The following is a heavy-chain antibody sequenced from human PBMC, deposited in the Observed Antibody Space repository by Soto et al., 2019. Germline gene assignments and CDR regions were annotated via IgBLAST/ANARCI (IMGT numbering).Heavy chain of an antibody. J-gene: IGHJ3*01. CDR2: TKTDGTT. D-gene: IGHD2-8*02. CDR1: GFTFSRHW. CDR3: ARDMRLFSWYGGISSAFYV. Sequence: GGSLRLSCAASGFTFSRHWIHWVRQAPGQGLVWVSRTKTDGTTSYADSVRGRFTISRDNAENTLYLQMNSLRAEDTAVYYCARDMRLFSWYGGISSAFYVWGHGSMVPGSS. V-gene: IGHV3-74*01.